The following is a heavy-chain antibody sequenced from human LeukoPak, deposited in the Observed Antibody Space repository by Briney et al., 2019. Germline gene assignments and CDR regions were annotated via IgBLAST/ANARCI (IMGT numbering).Heavy chain of an antibody. V-gene: IGHV4-39*01. CDR1: GGSISSSSYY. CDR3: ARHGLLVSGSYYWFDP. J-gene: IGHJ5*02. D-gene: IGHD3-10*01. CDR2: IYYSVST. Sequence: SETLSLTCTVSGGSISSSSYYWGCIRQPPGKGLEWIGSIYYSVSTYYNPSLKRRVTISVDTSKNQLCLKLSSVTAADTAVYYCARHGLLVSGSYYWFDPWSQGTLVTVSS.